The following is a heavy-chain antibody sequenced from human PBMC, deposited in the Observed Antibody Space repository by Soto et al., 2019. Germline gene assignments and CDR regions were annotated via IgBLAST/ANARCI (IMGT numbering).Heavy chain of an antibody. J-gene: IGHJ4*02. CDR3: ATAKLLLPWLFDY. CDR2: IYSGGST. V-gene: IGHV3-66*01. Sequence: GGSLRLSCAASGFTVSSNYMSWVRQAPGKGLEWVSVIYSGGSTYYADSVKGRFIISRVYSKNTLFLQMNSLRAEDTAVYYCATAKLLLPWLFDYWGQGTLVTVSS. CDR1: GFTVSSNY. D-gene: IGHD2-15*01.